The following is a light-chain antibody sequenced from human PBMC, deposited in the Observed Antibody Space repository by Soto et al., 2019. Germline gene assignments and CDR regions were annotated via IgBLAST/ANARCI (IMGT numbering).Light chain of an antibody. CDR2: GAS. CDR3: QQYGSSPPMT. V-gene: IGKV3-20*01. J-gene: IGKJ1*01. CDR1: QSVSNDF. Sequence: EIVLTQSPGILYLSPGERATLSCRASQSVSNDFLACYQQKPGQAPRLLIYGASTRATDVPDRFSGSGSGADFTLSISRLEPEDFAVYYCQQYGSSPPMTFGQGTKVEMK.